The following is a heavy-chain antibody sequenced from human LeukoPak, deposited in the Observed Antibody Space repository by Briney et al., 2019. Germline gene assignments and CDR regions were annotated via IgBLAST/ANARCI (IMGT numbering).Heavy chain of an antibody. CDR2: ISSSGSTI. V-gene: IGHV3-48*03. CDR1: GFTFSSYE. CDR3: ARGGARIPFYCSGGSCYPS. D-gene: IGHD2-15*01. Sequence: GGSLRLSCAASGFTFSSYEMNWVRQAPGKGLEWVSYISSSGSTIYYADSVKGRFTISRDNAKNSLYLQMNSLRADDTAVYYCARGGARIPFYCSGGSCYPSWGQGTLVTVSS. J-gene: IGHJ5*02.